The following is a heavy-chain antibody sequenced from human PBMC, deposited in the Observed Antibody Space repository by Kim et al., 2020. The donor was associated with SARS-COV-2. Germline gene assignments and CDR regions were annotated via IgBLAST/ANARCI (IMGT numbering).Heavy chain of an antibody. J-gene: IGHJ4*02. V-gene: IGHV3-30-3*01. Sequence: GGSLRLSCAASGFTFSSYVMHWVRQAPGKGLEWVAVISNDGSNKYNADSVKGRFTISRDNSKNTLYLQMNSLRAEDTAVYYCAREGYCSSTSCYREGPFGYWGQGTLVTVSS. D-gene: IGHD2-2*01. CDR3: AREGYCSSTSCYREGPFGY. CDR2: ISNDGSNK. CDR1: GFTFSSYV.